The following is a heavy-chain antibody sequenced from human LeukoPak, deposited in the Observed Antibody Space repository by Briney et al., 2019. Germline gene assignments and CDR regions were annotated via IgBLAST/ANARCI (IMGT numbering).Heavy chain of an antibody. V-gene: IGHV3-21*04. CDR1: GFTFSSYS. CDR3: ARAPSAAGTAYYYYAMDV. D-gene: IGHD6-13*01. Sequence: GGSLRLSCAASGFTFSSYSMNWVRQAPGKGLEWVSSISSSSSYIYYADSVKGRFTISRDNAKNSLYLQMNSLRAEDTAVYYCARAPSAAGTAYYYYAMDVWGQGTTVTVSS. CDR2: ISSSSSYI. J-gene: IGHJ6*02.